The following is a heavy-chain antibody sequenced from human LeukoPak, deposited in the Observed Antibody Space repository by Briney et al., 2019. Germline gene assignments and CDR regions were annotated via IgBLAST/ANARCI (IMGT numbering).Heavy chain of an antibody. Sequence: PSETLSLTCAVYGGSFSGYYWSWIRQPPGKGLEWIGEIYHSGSTNYNPSLKSRVTISVDKSKNQFSLKLSSVTAADTAVYYCAKTAMDAFDIWGQGTMVTVSS. J-gene: IGHJ3*02. CDR2: IYHSGST. V-gene: IGHV4-34*01. D-gene: IGHD5-18*01. CDR1: GGSFSGYY. CDR3: AKTAMDAFDI.